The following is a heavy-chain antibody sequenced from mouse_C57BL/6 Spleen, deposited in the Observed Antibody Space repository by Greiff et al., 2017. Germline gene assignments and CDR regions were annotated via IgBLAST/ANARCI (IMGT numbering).Heavy chain of an antibody. CDR2: ISSGGDYI. J-gene: IGHJ2*01. V-gene: IGHV5-9-1*02. Sequence: EVKLVESGEGLVKPGGSLKLSCAASGFTFSSYAMSWVRQTPEKRLEWVAYISSGGDYIYYADTVKGRFTISRDNARNTLYLQMSSLKSEDTAMYYCTREGYGYDSFDDWGQGTTLTVSS. CDR1: GFTFSSYA. D-gene: IGHD2-2*01. CDR3: TREGYGYDSFDD.